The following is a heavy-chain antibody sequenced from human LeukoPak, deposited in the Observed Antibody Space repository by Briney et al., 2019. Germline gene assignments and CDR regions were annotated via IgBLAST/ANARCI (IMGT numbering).Heavy chain of an antibody. D-gene: IGHD4-23*01. CDR2: ISAYNGDT. CDR3: AREMYGGSAFDY. Sequence: ASVKVSCKASGYTFTSYGISWVRQAPGQGLEWMGWISAYNGDTNYAQKFQGRVTITADKSTSTAYMELSSLRSEDTAVYYCAREMYGGSAFDYWGQGTLVTVSS. V-gene: IGHV1-18*01. J-gene: IGHJ4*02. CDR1: GYTFTSYG.